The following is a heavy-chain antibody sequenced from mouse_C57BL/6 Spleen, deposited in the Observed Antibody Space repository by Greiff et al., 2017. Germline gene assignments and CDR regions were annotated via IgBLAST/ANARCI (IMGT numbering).Heavy chain of an antibody. CDR3: ARDYFDY. CDR1: GFTFSSYG. Sequence: VQLKESGGDLVKPGGSLKLSCAASGFTFSSYGMSWVRQTPDKRLEWVATISSGGSYTYYPDSVKGRFTISRDNAKNTLYLQMISLKSEDTAMYYCARDYFDYWGQGTTLTVSS. CDR2: ISSGGSYT. J-gene: IGHJ2*01. V-gene: IGHV5-6*01.